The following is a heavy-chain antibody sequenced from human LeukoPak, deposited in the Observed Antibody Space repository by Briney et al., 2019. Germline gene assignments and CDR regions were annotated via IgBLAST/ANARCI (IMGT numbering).Heavy chain of an antibody. CDR3: AEGSGFIDY. Sequence: GGSLRLSCAASGFTFSSYSMSWVRQAPGKGLEWVSDISSSSSSIYYADSVKGRFTISRDNAKNSVYLQMNSLRAEDTAVYYCAEGSGFIDYWGQGTLVTVSS. J-gene: IGHJ4*02. CDR1: GFTFSSYS. V-gene: IGHV3-48*04. D-gene: IGHD3-10*01. CDR2: ISSSSSSI.